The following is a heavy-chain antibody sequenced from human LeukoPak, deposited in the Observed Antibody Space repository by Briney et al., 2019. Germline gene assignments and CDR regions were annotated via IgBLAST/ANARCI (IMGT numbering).Heavy chain of an antibody. J-gene: IGHJ4*02. CDR3: ARAAAGRYYYDSSGYYPPFDY. D-gene: IGHD3-22*01. Sequence: GESLKISCKGSGYSFTSYWIGWVRQMPGKGLEWMGIIYPGDSDTRYSPSFQGQVTISADKSISTAYLQWSSLKASYTAMYYCARAAAGRYYYDSSGYYPPFDYWGQGTLVTVSS. V-gene: IGHV5-51*01. CDR2: IYPGDSDT. CDR1: GYSFTSYW.